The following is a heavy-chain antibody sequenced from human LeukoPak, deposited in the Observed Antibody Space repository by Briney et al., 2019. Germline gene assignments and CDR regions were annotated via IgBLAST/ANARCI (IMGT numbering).Heavy chain of an antibody. D-gene: IGHD2-2*01. CDR1: GFTFSSYA. CDR2: ISGSGGST. CDR3: AKAGVREYQLLYFDY. J-gene: IGHJ4*02. V-gene: IGHV3-23*01. Sequence: GGSLRLSCAASGFTFSSYAMSWVRQAPGKGLEWVSVISGSGGSTYYADSVKGRFIISRDNSKNTLYLQMSSLRAEDTAVYYCAKAGVREYQLLYFDYWGQGTLVTVSS.